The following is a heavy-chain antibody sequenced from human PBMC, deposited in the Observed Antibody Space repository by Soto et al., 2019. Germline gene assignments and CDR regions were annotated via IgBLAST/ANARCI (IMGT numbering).Heavy chain of an antibody. V-gene: IGHV1-3*01. CDR3: ARAVAVPADFDY. D-gene: IGHD6-19*01. CDR2: INAGNGNT. Sequence: ASVKVSCKASGYTFTGYAMHWVRQAPGQRLEWMGWINAGNGNTKYSQKFQGRVTITRYTSASTAYMELSSLRSEDTAVYYCARAVAVPADFDYWGPGTLVTVSS. CDR1: GYTFTGYA. J-gene: IGHJ4*02.